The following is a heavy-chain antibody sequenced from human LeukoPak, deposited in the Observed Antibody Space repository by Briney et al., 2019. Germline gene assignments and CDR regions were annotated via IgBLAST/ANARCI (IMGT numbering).Heavy chain of an antibody. J-gene: IGHJ4*02. D-gene: IGHD4-17*01. CDR1: GGSLSSGGYC. V-gene: IGHV4-31*03. Sequence: SETLSLTCTVSGGSLSSGGYCWSWIRQHPGTGLEWIGYIYYSGSTYYNPSLKSRVTISVDTSKNQFSLKLSSVTAADTAVYYCAREDYGDFKFDYWGQGTLVTVSS. CDR3: AREDYGDFKFDY. CDR2: IYYSGST.